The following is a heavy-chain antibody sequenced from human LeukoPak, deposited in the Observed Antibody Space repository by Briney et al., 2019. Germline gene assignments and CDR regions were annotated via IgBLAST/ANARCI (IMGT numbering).Heavy chain of an antibody. J-gene: IGHJ4*02. CDR3: ARGVYHFDY. V-gene: IGHV3-48*04. CDR1: GFTFNTYS. Sequence: PGGSLRFSCAASGFTFNTYSMNWVRQAPGKGLEWLSYISSDSNTIYYAGSVKGRFTISRDNAKNSLYLQANSLRADDTAVYYCARGVYHFDYWGQGSLVTVSS. CDR2: ISSDSNTI. D-gene: IGHD2/OR15-2a*01.